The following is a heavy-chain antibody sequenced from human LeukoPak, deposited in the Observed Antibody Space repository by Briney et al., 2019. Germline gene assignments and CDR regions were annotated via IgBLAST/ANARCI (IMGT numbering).Heavy chain of an antibody. D-gene: IGHD3-10*01. V-gene: IGHV1-2*02. CDR1: GYTFTGYY. CDR3: ARGGDFTDNWFDP. CDR2: INLNSGGT. Sequence: ASVKVSCKASGYTFTGYYMHWVRQAPGQGLEWMGWINLNSGGTNYAQKFQGRVTMTRDTSISAAYMELGRLRSDDTAVYYCARGGDFTDNWFDPWGRGTLVIVSS. J-gene: IGHJ5*02.